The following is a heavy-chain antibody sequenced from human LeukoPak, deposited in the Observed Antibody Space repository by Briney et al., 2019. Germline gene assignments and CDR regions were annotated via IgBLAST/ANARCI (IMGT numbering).Heavy chain of an antibody. J-gene: IGHJ4*02. V-gene: IGHV3-15*01. CDR1: GFNLSNAW. CDR3: TTYQAMAPY. Sequence: GGSLRLSCAAPGFNLSNAWMSWVRQAPGKGLEWVGRIKSKNDVRTTDYAAPVKGRFTISRDESKNTLYLQMNSLKTEDTAVYYCTTYQAMAPYWGQGTLVTVSS. D-gene: IGHD5-18*01. CDR2: IKSKNDVRTT.